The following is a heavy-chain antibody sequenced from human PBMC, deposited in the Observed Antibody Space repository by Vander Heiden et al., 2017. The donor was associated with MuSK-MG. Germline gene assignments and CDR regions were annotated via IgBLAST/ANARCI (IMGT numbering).Heavy chain of an antibody. CDR2: ISSDGSNK. CDR1: GFSVSSHA. CDR3: ARGGYTYYCDY. D-gene: IGHD3-22*01. V-gene: IGHV3-30-3*01. J-gene: IGHJ4*02. Sequence: QVQLVESGGGVVQPGRSLRLSCAASGFSVSSHAMHWVRQAPGKGLEWVAVISSDGSNKCYAGSKMFYADSAKGRFTISRDNSNNTRYLHWSSLRAEDAAVYYCARGGYTYYCDYWGQGTLVTVSS.